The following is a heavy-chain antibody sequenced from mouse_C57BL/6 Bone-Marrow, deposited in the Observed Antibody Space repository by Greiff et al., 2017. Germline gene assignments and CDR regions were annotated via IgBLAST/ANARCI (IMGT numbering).Heavy chain of an antibody. Sequence: QVQLKESGPGLVQPSQSLSITCTVSGFSLTSYGVHWVRQSPGKGLEWLGVIWSGGSTDYNEAFISRLSISKDNSKSHGFFKMNSLQADDTAIYYCARNRDGYYRAWFGYWGQGTLVTVSA. CDR2: IWSGGST. V-gene: IGHV2-2*01. J-gene: IGHJ3*01. CDR1: GFSLTSYG. CDR3: ARNRDGYYRAWFGY. D-gene: IGHD2-3*01.